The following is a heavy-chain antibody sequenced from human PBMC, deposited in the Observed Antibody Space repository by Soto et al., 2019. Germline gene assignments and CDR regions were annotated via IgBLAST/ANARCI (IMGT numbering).Heavy chain of an antibody. D-gene: IGHD3-16*01. V-gene: IGHV3-66*01. CDR3: VRSRFVALGVTLVDY. J-gene: IGHJ4*02. Sequence: EVQLVESGGGLVQPGGSLRLSCAASGFTVSNNYINWVRQAPGKGLGWVSIIYSGGSTYYADSVKGRFTISRDNSKNTLYLQMTSLRAEDTAVYYCVRSRFVALGVTLVDYWGQGTLVTVSS. CDR2: IYSGGST. CDR1: GFTVSNNY.